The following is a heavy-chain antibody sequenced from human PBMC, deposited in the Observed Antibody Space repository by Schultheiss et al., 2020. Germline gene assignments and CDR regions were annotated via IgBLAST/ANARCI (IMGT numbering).Heavy chain of an antibody. CDR2: IYYSGST. D-gene: IGHD6-13*01. V-gene: IGHV4-34*01. CDR1: GGSFSGYY. J-gene: IGHJ6*02. CDR3: ARDAAAAATAGPYYYGMDV. Sequence: SETLSLTCAVYGGSFSGYYWSWIRQPPGKGLEWIGSIYYSGSTYYNPSLKSRVTISVDTSKNQFSLKLSSVTAGDTAVYYCARDAAAAATAGPYYYGMDVWGQGTTVTFSS.